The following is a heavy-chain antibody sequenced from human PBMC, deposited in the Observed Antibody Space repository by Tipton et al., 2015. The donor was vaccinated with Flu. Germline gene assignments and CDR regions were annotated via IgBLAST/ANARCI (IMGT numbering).Heavy chain of an antibody. D-gene: IGHD3-16*01. CDR3: ARDRHGCWGRLEDHGMDV. CDR2: YYSGTT. CDR1: GGSIRSGGSY. J-gene: IGHJ6*02. Sequence: TLSLTCTVSGGSIRSGGSYWSWVRQRPGKGLEWIGYYYSGTTDFNPSLMSRVTISEDTSKNQFSLELSSVTVADTAVYYCARDRHGCWGRLEDHGMDVWGRGTTVIVS. V-gene: IGHV4-31*03.